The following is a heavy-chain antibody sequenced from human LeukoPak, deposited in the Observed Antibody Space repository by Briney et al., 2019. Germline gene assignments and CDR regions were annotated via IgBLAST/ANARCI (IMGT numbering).Heavy chain of an antibody. J-gene: IGHJ5*02. CDR2: IYTTGGT. D-gene: IGHD3-22*01. Sequence: PSETLSLTCTVSGGSISSNYWSWIRQPAGKGLEWIGRIYTTGGTNFNPSLKSRVTMSVDTSKNQFSLKLRSVTAADTAVYYCARDRYDSVYNWFDPWGQGTLVTVSS. CDR1: GGSISSNY. V-gene: IGHV4-4*07. CDR3: ARDRYDSVYNWFDP.